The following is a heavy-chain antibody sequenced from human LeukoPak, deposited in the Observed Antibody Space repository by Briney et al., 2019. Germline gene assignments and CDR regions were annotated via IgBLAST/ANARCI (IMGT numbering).Heavy chain of an antibody. CDR3: AKVEMSTSPGGIDY. V-gene: IGHV3-30*02. D-gene: IGHD5-24*01. J-gene: IGHJ4*02. Sequence: GGSLRLSCAASGFTFSNFGMHWVRQAPGKGLEWVTFIRYDGTNKYYADSVKGRFTTSRDNSKNTLYLQMNSLRVEDTAIYYCAKVEMSTSPGGIDYWGQGTLVTVSS. CDR2: IRYDGTNK. CDR1: GFTFSNFG.